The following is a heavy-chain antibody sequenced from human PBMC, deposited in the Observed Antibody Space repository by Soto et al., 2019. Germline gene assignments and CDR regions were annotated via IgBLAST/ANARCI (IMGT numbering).Heavy chain of an antibody. Sequence: GSLRLSCAASGFTFSDYGMSWVRQAPGKGLEWVSAISGSGGSTYYADSVKGRFTISRDNSKNLFHLQMNSLRVEDTALYYCARGSFAPDYWGQGALVTVSS. J-gene: IGHJ4*02. CDR1: GFTFSDYG. D-gene: IGHD3-3*01. V-gene: IGHV3-23*01. CDR3: ARGSFAPDY. CDR2: ISGSGGST.